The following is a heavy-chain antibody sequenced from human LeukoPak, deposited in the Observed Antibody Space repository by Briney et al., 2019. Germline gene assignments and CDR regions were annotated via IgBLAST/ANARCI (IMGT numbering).Heavy chain of an antibody. V-gene: IGHV4-61*02. Sequence: NPSQTLSLTCTVSGGSISSGSYYWSWIRQPAGKGLEWIGRIHISGSTNYNPSLKSRVTISVDTSKNQFSLNLSSVTAADTAVYYCARERGPRVYDYWGQGTLVTVSS. J-gene: IGHJ4*02. CDR2: IHISGST. CDR1: GGSISSGSYY. CDR3: ARERGPRVYDY.